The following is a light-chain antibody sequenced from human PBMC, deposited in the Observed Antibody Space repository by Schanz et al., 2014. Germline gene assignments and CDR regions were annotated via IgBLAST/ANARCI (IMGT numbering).Light chain of an antibody. CDR1: SSDVDGCNY. Sequence: QSALTQTASVSGSPGQSITIPCTGTSSDVDGCNYVSWYRQHPGKAPKLMIYDVSNRPSGVSNRFSGSKSGNTASLTISGLQAEDEADYYCSSYTSSSVFGGGTKLTVL. CDR3: SSYTSSSV. J-gene: IGLJ3*02. V-gene: IGLV2-14*01. CDR2: DVS.